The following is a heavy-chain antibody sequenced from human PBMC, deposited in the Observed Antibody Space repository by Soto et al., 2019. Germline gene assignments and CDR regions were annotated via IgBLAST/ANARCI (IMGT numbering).Heavy chain of an antibody. CDR2: IYWDDDK. J-gene: IGHJ4*02. Sequence: QITLKESGPTLVKPTQTLTLTCTFSGFSLSTSGVGVGWIRQPPGKALEWLALIYWDDDKRYSPSLKSRLTIXKXXPKNQVVLTMPHMAPVDTATYYCAHNDHHLPAFDYWGQGTLVTVSS. V-gene: IGHV2-5*02. CDR1: GFSLSTSGVG. CDR3: AHNDHHLPAFDY. D-gene: IGHD3-16*01.